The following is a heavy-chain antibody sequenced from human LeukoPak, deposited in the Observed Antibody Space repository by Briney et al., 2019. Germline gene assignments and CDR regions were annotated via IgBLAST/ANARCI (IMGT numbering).Heavy chain of an antibody. J-gene: IGHJ5*02. D-gene: IGHD2-15*01. CDR1: GYTFTSYY. CDR3: AMAAVGYCSGGSCFNWFDP. V-gene: IGHV1-46*01. CDR2: INPSGGST. Sequence: ASVKVSCKASGYTFTSYYMHWVRQAPGQGLEWMGIINPSGGSTSYAQKFQGRVTMTRDTSTSTVYVELSSLRSEDTAVYYCAMAAVGYCSGGSCFNWFDPWGQGTLVTVSS.